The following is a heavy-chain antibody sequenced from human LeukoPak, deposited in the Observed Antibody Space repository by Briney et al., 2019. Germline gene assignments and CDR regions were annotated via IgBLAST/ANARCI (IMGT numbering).Heavy chain of an antibody. CDR1: GGSFSGYY. J-gene: IGHJ4*02. Sequence: PSETLSLTCAVYGGSFSGYYWSWIRRPPGKGLEWIGYIYYSGSTNYNPSLKSRVTISVDTSKNQFSLKLSSVTAADTAVYYCARAFYGGNIDYWGQGTLVTVSS. CDR3: ARAFYGGNIDY. CDR2: IYYSGST. V-gene: IGHV4-59*01. D-gene: IGHD4-23*01.